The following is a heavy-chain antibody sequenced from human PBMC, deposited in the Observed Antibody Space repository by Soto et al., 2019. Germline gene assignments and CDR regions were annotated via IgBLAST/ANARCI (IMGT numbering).Heavy chain of an antibody. D-gene: IGHD3-3*01. CDR1: GYSFTSYW. Sequence: GESLKISCKGSGYSFTSYWISWVRQMPGKGLEWMGRIDPSDSYTNYSPSFQGHVTISADKSISTAYLQWSSLKASDTAMYYCPTSRSTYSHFWSGYPYYYYGMDVWGQGTTVTVS. J-gene: IGHJ6*02. CDR2: IDPSDSYT. V-gene: IGHV5-10-1*01. CDR3: PTSRSTYSHFWSGYPYYYYGMDV.